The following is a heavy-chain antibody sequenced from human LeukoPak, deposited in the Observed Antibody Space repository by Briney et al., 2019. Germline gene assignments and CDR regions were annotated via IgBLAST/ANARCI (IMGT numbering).Heavy chain of an antibody. Sequence: SQTLSLTCVISGDSVSSNSAAWNWIRQSPSRGLEWLGRTYYRSKWYNDYAVSVRSRITINPDTSKNQFSLQLNSVTPEDTAVYYCSRRIAAAGTWFDPWGQGTLVTVSS. CDR2: TYYRSKWYN. V-gene: IGHV6-1*01. CDR1: GDSVSSNSAA. D-gene: IGHD6-13*01. CDR3: SRRIAAAGTWFDP. J-gene: IGHJ5*02.